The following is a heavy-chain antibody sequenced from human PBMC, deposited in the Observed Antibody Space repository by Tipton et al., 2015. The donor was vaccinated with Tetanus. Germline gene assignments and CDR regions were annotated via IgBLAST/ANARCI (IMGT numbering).Heavy chain of an antibody. V-gene: IGHV4-39*01. CDR3: AILPKHWLAPRGAP. CDR1: GGSISSGTYY. J-gene: IGHJ5*02. Sequence: TLSLTCTVSGGSISSGTYYWGWIRQPPGRGLEWIGSIYYYNGNTYYTPSLESRATISLDTSKNQFSLRLSSVTASDTAVYYCAILPKHWLAPRGAPWGQGILVIVSS. CDR2: IYYYNGNT. D-gene: IGHD6-19*01.